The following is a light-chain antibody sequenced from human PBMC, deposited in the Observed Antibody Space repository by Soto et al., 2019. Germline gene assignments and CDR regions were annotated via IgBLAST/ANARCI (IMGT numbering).Light chain of an antibody. CDR3: QQYGSSPST. CDR2: GAS. Sequence: EIVLTQSPGTLSLSPGERATLSCRASQSVSISYLAWYQQKPGQAPRLLIYGASSRATGIPDRFSGSGFGTDFTLTISRLEPEDFAVYYCQQYGSSPSTFGQGTKVDIK. V-gene: IGKV3-20*01. J-gene: IGKJ1*01. CDR1: QSVSISY.